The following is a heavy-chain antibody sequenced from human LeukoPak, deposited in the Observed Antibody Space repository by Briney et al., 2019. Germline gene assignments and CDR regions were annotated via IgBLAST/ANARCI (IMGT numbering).Heavy chain of an antibody. D-gene: IGHD2-21*02. CDR3: ARVGKGDSSFFDY. CDR2: IKQDGSEK. CDR1: GFTFSSYW. V-gene: IGHV3-7*01. J-gene: IGHJ4*02. Sequence: GGSLRLSCEASGFTFSSYWMSWVRQAPGKGLEWVAKIKQDGSEKYYVDSVKGRFTISRDNAKNSLYLQMNSLRAEDTAVYYCARVGKGDSSFFDYWGQGTLVTVSS.